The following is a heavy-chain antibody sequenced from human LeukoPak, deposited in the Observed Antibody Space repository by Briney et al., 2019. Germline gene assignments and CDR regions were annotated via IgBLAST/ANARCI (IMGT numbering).Heavy chain of an antibody. J-gene: IGHJ4*02. CDR2: ISSSGSTI. CDR3: ARSIPAGNRR. Sequence: GGSLRLSCPASGFTFSAYYMSWIRKAQGKGLEWVSYISSSGSTIDYADSVKGRFTISRDNARNSLYLQMNSLRVEDTAVYYCARSIPAGNRRWGQGTLVTVSS. V-gene: IGHV3-11*01. CDR1: GFTFSAYY. D-gene: IGHD2-2*01.